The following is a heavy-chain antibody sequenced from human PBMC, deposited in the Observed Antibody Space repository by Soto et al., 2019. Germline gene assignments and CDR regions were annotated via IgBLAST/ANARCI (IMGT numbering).Heavy chain of an antibody. J-gene: IGHJ5*02. CDR1: GGSISSSSYH. CDR3: ARDQLEGNWFDP. D-gene: IGHD1-1*01. Sequence: PSETLSLTCTVSGGSISSSSYHWGWIRQPPGKGLEWIGYIYHSGSTLYNPSLKSRVTISVDKSKNQFSLKLTSVTAADTAVYYCARDQLEGNWFDPWGQGALVTVSS. V-gene: IGHV4-61*05. CDR2: IYHSGST.